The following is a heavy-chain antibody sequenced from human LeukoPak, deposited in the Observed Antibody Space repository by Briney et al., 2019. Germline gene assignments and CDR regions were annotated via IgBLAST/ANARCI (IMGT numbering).Heavy chain of an antibody. CDR1: GFIFSRYG. CDR3: ARLSSTSCCNWFDP. V-gene: IGHV3-30*03. J-gene: IGHJ5*02. CDR2: ISYDGSNK. D-gene: IGHD2-2*01. Sequence: GGSLRLSCAACGFIFSRYGMQWVREAPGKALEGVAVISYDGSNKYYADSVRGRFTISRDNSKNTLYLQMNSLRAEDTAVYYCARLSSTSCCNWFDPWGQGTLVTVSS.